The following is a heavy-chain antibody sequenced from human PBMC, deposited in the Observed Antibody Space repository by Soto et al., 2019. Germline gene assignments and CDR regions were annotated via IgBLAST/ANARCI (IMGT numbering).Heavy chain of an antibody. CDR2: IWYDGSNK. CDR1: GFTFSRYG. Sequence: QVQLVESGGGVVQPGRSLRLSCAASGFTFSRYGMHWVRQATGRGLEWVAVIWYDGSNKYYKDSVRGRFTISRDNSQKTLYLQMHSRRDEETAMYYCARDDSFANYDISRSEYCYCGLDILGQGTTVTASS. D-gene: IGHD3-9*01. V-gene: IGHV3-33*01. J-gene: IGHJ6*02. CDR3: ARDDSFANYDISRSEYCYCGLDI.